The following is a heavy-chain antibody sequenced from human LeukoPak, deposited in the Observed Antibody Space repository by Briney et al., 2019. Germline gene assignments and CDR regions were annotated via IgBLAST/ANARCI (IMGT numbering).Heavy chain of an antibody. J-gene: IGHJ4*02. D-gene: IGHD2-8*01. CDR3: ASTGRYCTNGVCYQHFDY. CDR2: IGPTGSDR. V-gene: IGHV3-21*06. CDR1: GLTFSTSG. Sequence: PGGSLRLSCTASGLTFSTSGFNWVRQAPGKGLEWVASIGPTGSDRYHADSIKGRFTISRDNANNFLYLQMNSLRAEDTAVYYCASTGRYCTNGVCYQHFDYWGQGTLVTVSS.